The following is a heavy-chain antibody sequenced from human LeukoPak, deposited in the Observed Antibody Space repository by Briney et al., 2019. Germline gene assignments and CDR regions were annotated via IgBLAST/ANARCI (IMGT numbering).Heavy chain of an antibody. CDR1: GFTFDDYA. CDR2: ISWNSGSI. J-gene: IGHJ4*02. V-gene: IGHV3-9*01. Sequence: GGSLRLSCAASGFTFDDYAMHWVRQAPGKGLEWVSGISWNSGSIGYADSVKGRFTISRDNAKNSLYLQMNSLRAEDTALYYCAKDNSSSSETNFGYWGQGTLVTVSS. D-gene: IGHD6-13*01. CDR3: AKDNSSSSETNFGY.